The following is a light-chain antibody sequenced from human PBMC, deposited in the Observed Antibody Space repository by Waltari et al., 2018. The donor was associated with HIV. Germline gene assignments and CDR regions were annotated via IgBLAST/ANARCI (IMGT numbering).Light chain of an antibody. CDR1: QTIDTF. CDR2: TAS. CDR3: QQSYTTATT. Sequence: DIQMTQSPSSLSASVGDRVTITCRASQTIDTFLEWYQQKPGKAPKLLISTASSLQSGVPSRFSGSGSGTDCTLTISSLQPEDFVTYYCQQSYTTATTFGQGTRLEIK. V-gene: IGKV1-39*01. J-gene: IGKJ5*01.